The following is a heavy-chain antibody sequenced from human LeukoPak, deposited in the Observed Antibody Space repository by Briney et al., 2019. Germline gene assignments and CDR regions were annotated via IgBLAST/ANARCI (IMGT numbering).Heavy chain of an antibody. D-gene: IGHD1-26*01. J-gene: IGHJ5*02. V-gene: IGHV5-51*01. Sequence: GESLKISFKGSGYSFTSYWIGWVRQMPGKGLGWMGIIYPGDSDTRYSPSFQGQVTISADKSISTAYLQWSSLKASDTAMYYCARSVSGSYYWFDPWGQGTLVTVSS. CDR2: IYPGDSDT. CDR3: ARSVSGSYYWFDP. CDR1: GYSFTSYW.